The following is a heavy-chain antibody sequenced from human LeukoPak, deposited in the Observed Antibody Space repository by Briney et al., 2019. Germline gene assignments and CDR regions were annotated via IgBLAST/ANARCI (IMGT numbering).Heavy chain of an antibody. Sequence: GASVKVSCKASRYTFTSYDTNWVREAAGQGLEWMGWVNPTSGRIGYAQKFQGRVTMTGDASIDTAYMELSNLRSEDTAVYYCARLSETPDYYGLGGYYYLGYWGQGTPVTVSS. CDR3: ARLSETPDYYGLGGYYYLGY. D-gene: IGHD3-10*01. J-gene: IGHJ4*02. CDR1: RYTFTSYD. CDR2: VNPTSGRI. V-gene: IGHV1-8*01.